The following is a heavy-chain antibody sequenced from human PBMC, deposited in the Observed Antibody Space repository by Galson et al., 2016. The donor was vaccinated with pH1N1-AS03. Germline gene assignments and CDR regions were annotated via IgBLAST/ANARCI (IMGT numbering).Heavy chain of an antibody. CDR2: IDWDDDK. CDR1: GFSLSTSGMC. D-gene: IGHD4-17*01. CDR3: ARMRDYGDLRDAFDI. Sequence: ALVKPTQTLTLTCTFSGFSLSTSGMCVSWIRQPPGKALEWLARIDWDDDKYYSTSLKTRLTISKDTSKTQAVLTMTNMDPVDTAPYYCARMRDYGDLRDAFDIWGQGTMVTVSS. J-gene: IGHJ3*02. V-gene: IGHV2-70*11.